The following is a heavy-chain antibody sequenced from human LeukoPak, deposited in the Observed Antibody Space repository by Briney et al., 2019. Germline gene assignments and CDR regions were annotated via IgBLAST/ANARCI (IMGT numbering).Heavy chain of an antibody. Sequence: GGSLRLSCAASGFTFSSYAMSWVRQAPGKGLEWVSAISGSDGSTYYADSVKGRFTISRDNSKNTLYLQMNSLRAEDTAVYYCAKDREQWLVPYYYYYGMDVWGQGTTVTVSS. CDR1: GFTFSSYA. CDR2: ISGSDGST. CDR3: AKDREQWLVPYYYYYGMDV. V-gene: IGHV3-23*01. D-gene: IGHD6-19*01. J-gene: IGHJ6*02.